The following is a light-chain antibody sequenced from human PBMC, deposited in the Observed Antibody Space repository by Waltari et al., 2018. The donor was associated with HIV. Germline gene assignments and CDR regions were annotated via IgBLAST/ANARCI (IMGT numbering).Light chain of an antibody. CDR3: QAWAAPGSV. CDR2: QDK. Sequence: SYELSQPPSVSVSAGQAVTITCSGDNLGHKHVYWYQQRPGQSPALVMSQDKKRPSGIPERFSGSKSGNTATLTITGTQTLDVATYFCQAWAAPGSVFGGGTILTVL. V-gene: IGLV3-1*01. CDR1: NLGHKH. J-gene: IGLJ3*02.